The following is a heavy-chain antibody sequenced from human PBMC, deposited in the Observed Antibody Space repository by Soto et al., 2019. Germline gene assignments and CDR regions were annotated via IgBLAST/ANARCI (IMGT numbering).Heavy chain of an antibody. D-gene: IGHD4-17*01. V-gene: IGHV3-30*18. CDR3: AKDWGYGDYVFDF. CDR1: GFTFSIYG. Sequence: PGGSLRLSCAASGFTFSIYGIHWVRQAPGKGLEWVALISDDGSNQYFADSVRGRFTISRDNSNNTLYLQMNSLRPEDTAVYYCAKDWGYGDYVFDFWGQGTLVTVSS. J-gene: IGHJ4*02. CDR2: ISDDGSNQ.